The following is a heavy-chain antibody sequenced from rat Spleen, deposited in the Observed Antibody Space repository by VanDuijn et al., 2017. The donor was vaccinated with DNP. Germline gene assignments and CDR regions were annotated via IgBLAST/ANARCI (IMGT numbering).Heavy chain of an antibody. CDR2: VTSGGGTT. CDR1: GFTFSNYD. CDR3: ARRVYPAQGGYFDY. J-gene: IGHJ2*01. D-gene: IGHD1-4*01. V-gene: IGHV5S11*01. Sequence: EVQLVASGGGLVQPGRSMKLSCGVSGFTFSNYDMAWVRQAPTKGLEWVASVTSGGGTTYYRDSVKGRFTISRDNAKSTLYLQMDSLRSEETATYYCARRVYPAQGGYFDYWGQGVMVTVSS.